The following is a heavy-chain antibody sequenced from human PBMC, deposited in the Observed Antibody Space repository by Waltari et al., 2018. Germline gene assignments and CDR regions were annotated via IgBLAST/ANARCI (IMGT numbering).Heavy chain of an antibody. CDR2: ISSSGSTI. CDR3: ARVPLSMIVTYYFDY. Sequence: EVQLVESGGGLVQPGGSLRLSCAASGFTFSSYWMSWVRQAPGKGLEWVLYISSSGSTIYYADSVKGRFTISRDNAKNSLYLQMNSLRAEDTAVYYCARVPLSMIVTYYFDYWGQGTLVTVSS. J-gene: IGHJ4*02. CDR1: GFTFSSYW. D-gene: IGHD3-22*01. V-gene: IGHV3-48*04.